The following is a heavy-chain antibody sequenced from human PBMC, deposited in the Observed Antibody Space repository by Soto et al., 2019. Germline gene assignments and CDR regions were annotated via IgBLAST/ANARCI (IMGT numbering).Heavy chain of an antibody. D-gene: IGHD2-2*01. V-gene: IGHV1-18*01. CDR1: GYSFTSYG. CDR3: AREVCSSTSCYAGNYGMDV. CDR2: INTYNGNT. Sequence: ASVKVSCKASGYSFTSYGISWVRQAPGQGLEWMGWINTYNGNTNYARKLQGRVTMTTDTSMSTAYMELRSLRSDDTAEYYCAREVCSSTSCYAGNYGMDVWGQGTTVTVS. J-gene: IGHJ6*02.